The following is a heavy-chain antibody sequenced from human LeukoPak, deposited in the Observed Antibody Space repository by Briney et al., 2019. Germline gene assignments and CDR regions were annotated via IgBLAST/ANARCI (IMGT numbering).Heavy chain of an antibody. CDR2: IYYSGST. J-gene: IGHJ4*02. Sequence: SETLSLTCTVSGGSISTHYWSWIRQPPGKGLDWIGYIYYSGSTNYDPSLKSRVTISVDTSKKQFSLKLSSVTAADTAMYYCARVAKVGAPYFDYWGQGTLVTVSS. CDR3: ARVAKVGAPYFDY. D-gene: IGHD1-26*01. CDR1: GGSISTHY. V-gene: IGHV4-59*11.